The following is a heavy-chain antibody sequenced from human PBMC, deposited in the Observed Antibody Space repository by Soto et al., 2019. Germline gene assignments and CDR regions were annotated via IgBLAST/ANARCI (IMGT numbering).Heavy chain of an antibody. J-gene: IGHJ5*02. CDR1: GGSISSSRSY. D-gene: IGHD6-13*01. CDR3: ARQAAAPGIDLWFDP. CDR2: IFYAGNT. V-gene: IGHV4-39*01. Sequence: QLQLQESGPGLVKPSETLSLTCNASGGSISSSRSYWAWFRQPPGKELEWIANIFYAGNTYYNPSLKSRVTVSVDTSKNQFSLKLDSVTAADTAVYYCARQAAAPGIDLWFDPWGQGTLVTVSS.